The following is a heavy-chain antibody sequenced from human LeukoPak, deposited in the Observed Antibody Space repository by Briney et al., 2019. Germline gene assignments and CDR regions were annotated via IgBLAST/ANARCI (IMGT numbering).Heavy chain of an antibody. CDR3: AKGVDNTGRLRWFDS. CDR2: ISGRGSDR. CDR1: GFTFTNYA. Sequence: PGGSLRLSCAASGFTFTNYALNWVRQAPGKGLEWVSGISGRGSDRFYADSVKGRFTISRDNSKNTMYLQMNSLRIEDTAFYYCAKGVDNTGRLRWFDSWGQGTLVTVSS. J-gene: IGHJ5*01. D-gene: IGHD1-1*01. V-gene: IGHV3-23*01.